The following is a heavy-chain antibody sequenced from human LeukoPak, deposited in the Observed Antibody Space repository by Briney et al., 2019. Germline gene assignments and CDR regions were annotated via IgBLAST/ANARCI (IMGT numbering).Heavy chain of an antibody. V-gene: IGHV1-58*01. CDR1: GFTFTSSA. Sequence: ASVKVSCKASGFTFTSSAVQWVRQARGQRLEWIGWIAVGSGNTNYAQKFQERVTITRDMSTSTAYMELSSQRSVDTAVYYCAAVAVSYYYGMDVWGKGTTVTVSS. CDR2: IAVGSGNT. J-gene: IGHJ6*04. CDR3: AAVAVSYYYGMDV.